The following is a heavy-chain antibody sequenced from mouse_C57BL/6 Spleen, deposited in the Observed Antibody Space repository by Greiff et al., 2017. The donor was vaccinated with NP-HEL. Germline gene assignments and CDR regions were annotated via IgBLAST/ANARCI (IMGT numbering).Heavy chain of an antibody. Sequence: QVQLKQSGAELVRPGTSVKVSCKASGYAFTNYLIEWVKQRPGQGLEWIGVINPGSGGTNYNEKFKGKATLTADKSSSTAYMQLSSLTSEDSAVYFGAREWDYYSNYLDYWGQGTTLTVSS. CDR3: AREWDYYSNYLDY. CDR1: GYAFTNYL. J-gene: IGHJ2*01. D-gene: IGHD2-5*01. V-gene: IGHV1-54*01. CDR2: INPGSGGT.